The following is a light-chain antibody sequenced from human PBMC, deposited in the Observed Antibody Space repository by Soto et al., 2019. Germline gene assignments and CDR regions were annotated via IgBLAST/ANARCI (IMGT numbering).Light chain of an antibody. CDR3: HQYYGTPPT. CDR2: GAS. V-gene: IGKV3-15*01. J-gene: IGKJ3*01. Sequence: EIVMTQSPATLSVSPGERATLSCRASQSVSSNLAWYQQKPGQAPRLLIYGASTRATGIPARFSGSGSGTEFTLTISSLQSEDFAVYYCHQYYGTPPTFGPGTKVDIK. CDR1: QSVSSN.